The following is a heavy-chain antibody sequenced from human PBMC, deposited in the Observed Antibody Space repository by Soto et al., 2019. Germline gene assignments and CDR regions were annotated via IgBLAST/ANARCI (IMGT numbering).Heavy chain of an antibody. CDR1: GGTFSSYA. D-gene: IGHD1-1*01. J-gene: IGHJ6*02. Sequence: GASVKVSCKASGGTFSSYAISWVRQAPGQGLEWMGGIIPIFGTANYAQKFQGRVTITADESTSTAYMELSSLRSEDTAVYYCASTDSNLPRKEPFYYYYGMDVWGQGTTVTVSS. CDR2: IIPIFGTA. V-gene: IGHV1-69*13. CDR3: ASTDSNLPRKEPFYYYYGMDV.